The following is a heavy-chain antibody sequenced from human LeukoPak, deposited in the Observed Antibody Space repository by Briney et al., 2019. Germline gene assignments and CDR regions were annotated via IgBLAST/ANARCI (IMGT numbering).Heavy chain of an antibody. CDR3: ARAVGSEYAFDI. J-gene: IGHJ3*02. D-gene: IGHD2-15*01. CDR2: INWNGGST. V-gene: IGHV3-20*04. CDR1: GFTFDDYS. Sequence: PGGSLRLSCAASGFTFDDYSMSWVRQAPGKGLEWVSGINWNGGSTGYADSVKGRFTISRDNAKNSLYLQMNSLRAEDTALYYCARAVGSEYAFDIWGQGTIVTVSS.